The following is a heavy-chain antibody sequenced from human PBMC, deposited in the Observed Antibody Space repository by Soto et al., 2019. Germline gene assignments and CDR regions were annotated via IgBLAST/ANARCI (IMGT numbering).Heavy chain of an antibody. CDR1: GYSFTNND. Sequence: ASVKVSCKASGYSFTNNDVSWVRQATGQGLEWMGWMNPGSGDTGYAQKFQGRVTMTRDISIATAYMELSSLRSDDTAIYYCARMATFGSLNWFDPWGQGTLVTAPQ. J-gene: IGHJ5*02. CDR2: MNPGSGDT. D-gene: IGHD3-10*01. CDR3: ARMATFGSLNWFDP. V-gene: IGHV1-8*01.